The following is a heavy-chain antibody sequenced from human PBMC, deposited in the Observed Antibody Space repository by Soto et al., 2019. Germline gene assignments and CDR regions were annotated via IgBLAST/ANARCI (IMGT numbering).Heavy chain of an antibody. CDR1: GGSISSGGYY. D-gene: IGHD3-22*01. CDR3: ARGVSDSSGYYGGNDAFDI. Sequence: QVQLQESGPGLVKPSQTLSLTCTVSGGSISSGGYYWSWIRQHPGKGLEWIGYIYYSGNTYYNPSLKSRVTISVDTSKNQFSLKLSSVTAADTAVYYCARGVSDSSGYYGGNDAFDIWGQGTMVTVSS. J-gene: IGHJ3*02. V-gene: IGHV4-31*03. CDR2: IYYSGNT.